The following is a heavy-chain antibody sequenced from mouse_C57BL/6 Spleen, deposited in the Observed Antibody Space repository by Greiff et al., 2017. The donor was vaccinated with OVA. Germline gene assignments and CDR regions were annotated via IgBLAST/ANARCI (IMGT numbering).Heavy chain of an antibody. J-gene: IGHJ4*01. Sequence: QVQLQQPGTELVKPGASVKLSCKASGYTFTSYWMHWVKQRPGQGLEWIGNINPSNGGTNYNAKFKSKATLTVDKSSSTAYMQLSSLTSEDSAVYYCASYGSSDYYAMDYWGQGTSVTVSS. CDR3: ASYGSSDYYAMDY. CDR2: INPSNGGT. CDR1: GYTFTSYW. D-gene: IGHD1-1*01. V-gene: IGHV1-53*01.